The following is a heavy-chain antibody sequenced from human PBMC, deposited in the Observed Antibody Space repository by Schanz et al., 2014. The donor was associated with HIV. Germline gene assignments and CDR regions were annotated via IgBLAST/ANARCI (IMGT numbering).Heavy chain of an antibody. CDR3: ARRSSDGGYYDN. J-gene: IGHJ4*02. CDR2: MNNDVSSR. D-gene: IGHD2-15*01. CDR1: GFSFSDYW. V-gene: IGHV3-74*01. Sequence: VQLVESGGGLVQPGGSLTLSCAASGFSFSDYWMHWVRQVPGKGLLWVSRMNNDVSSRLYADSVKGRFTISRDNAKNPLYLQMNSLRDEDTAVYYCARRSSDGGYYDNWGQGTLVTVSS.